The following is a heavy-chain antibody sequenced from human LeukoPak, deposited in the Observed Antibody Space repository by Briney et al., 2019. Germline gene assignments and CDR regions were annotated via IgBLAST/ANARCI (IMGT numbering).Heavy chain of an antibody. D-gene: IGHD4-23*01. Sequence: GGSLRLSCSVSGFTVSNIYMGWVRQAPGKGLEWVSVISGGGTIHYIDSVKGRFTISRDNSENTLYLQMNSLRAEDTAVYYCARSSGGDSAWGQGTLVTVSS. V-gene: IGHV3-53*01. CDR1: GFTVSNIY. J-gene: IGHJ5*02. CDR2: ISGGGTI. CDR3: ARSSGGDSA.